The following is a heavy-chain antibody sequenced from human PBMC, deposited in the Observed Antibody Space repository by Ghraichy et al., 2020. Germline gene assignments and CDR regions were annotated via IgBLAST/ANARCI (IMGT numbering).Heavy chain of an antibody. CDR1: GFAFSDYT. CDR3: ARGEDSPPNYFYYYMDV. V-gene: IGHV3-21*06. J-gene: IGHJ6*03. CDR2: INGGSNYI. Sequence: CAASGFAFSDYTMNWVRQAPGKGLEWVSSINGGSNYIYSADSVKGRFSISRDNVDNLLFLEMSSLRADDTAVYYCARGEDSPPNYFYYYMDVWGTGTTVTVSS. D-gene: IGHD1-26*01.